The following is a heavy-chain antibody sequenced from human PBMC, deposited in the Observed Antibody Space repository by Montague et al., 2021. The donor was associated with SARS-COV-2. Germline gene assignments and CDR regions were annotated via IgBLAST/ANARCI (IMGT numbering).Heavy chain of an antibody. V-gene: IGHV3-66*01. Sequence: SLRLSCAASGFTVSSNYMSWVRQAPGKGLEWVSVIYSGGSTYYADSVKGRFTISRDNSKNTLYLQMNSLRAEDTAAYYCARNQRSWSFEGWRPTGYYYGMDVWGQGTTVTVSS. D-gene: IGHD6-13*01. CDR2: IYSGGST. J-gene: IGHJ6*02. CDR1: GFTVSSNY. CDR3: ARNQRSWSFEGWRPTGYYYGMDV.